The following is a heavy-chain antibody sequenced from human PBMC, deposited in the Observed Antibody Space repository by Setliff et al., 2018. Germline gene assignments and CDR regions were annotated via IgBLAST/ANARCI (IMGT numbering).Heavy chain of an antibody. J-gene: IGHJ4*02. Sequence: PRGSLRLSCTASGFTFRTYAMSWVRQAPGKGLEWVSAISGNAERTYYADSVKGRFTISRDNTKNTLYLQMNSLRAEDTAVYYCAKKAGYWGQGMLVTVSS. CDR2: ISGNAERT. V-gene: IGHV3-23*01. CDR3: AKKAGY. CDR1: GFTFRTYA.